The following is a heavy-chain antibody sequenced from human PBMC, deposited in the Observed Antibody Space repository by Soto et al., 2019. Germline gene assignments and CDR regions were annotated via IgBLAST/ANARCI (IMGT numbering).Heavy chain of an antibody. J-gene: IGHJ5*02. CDR2: IWFDETNK. CDR3: ARVPNRKGPVDL. V-gene: IGHV3-33*01. Sequence: QMQLVESGGGVVQPGRSLRLSCATSGFTFSVFGMHWVRQAPGKGLEWVAVIWFDETNKFYAESVMGRFTISRDNSKNTLYLQMNSLRVEDTAVYYCARVPNRKGPVDLWGQGTLVTVS. CDR1: GFTFSVFG.